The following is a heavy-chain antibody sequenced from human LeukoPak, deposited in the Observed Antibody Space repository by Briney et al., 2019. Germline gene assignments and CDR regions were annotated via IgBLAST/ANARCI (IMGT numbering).Heavy chain of an antibody. Sequence: GGSLRLSCAASGFTFSSYAMHWVRQAPGKGLEWVAVISYDRSNKYYADSVKGRFTISRDNSKNTLYLQMNSLRAEDTAVYYCARVYDYGDFYYFDYWGQGTLVTVSS. CDR3: ARVYDYGDFYYFDY. CDR2: ISYDRSNK. J-gene: IGHJ4*02. CDR1: GFTFSSYA. V-gene: IGHV3-30*04. D-gene: IGHD4-17*01.